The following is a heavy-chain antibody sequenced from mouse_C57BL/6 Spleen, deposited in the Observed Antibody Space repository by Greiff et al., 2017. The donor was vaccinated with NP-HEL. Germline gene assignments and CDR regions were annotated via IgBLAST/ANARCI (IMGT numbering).Heavy chain of an antibody. V-gene: IGHV3-6*01. CDR3: AREAHLLFDY. Sequence: EVKLQQSGPGLVKPSQSLSLTCSVTGYSITSGYYWNWIRQFPGNKLEWMGYISYDGSNNYNPSLKNRISITRDTSKNQFFLKLNSVTTEDTATYYCAREAHLLFDYWGQGTTLTVSS. D-gene: IGHD2-1*01. CDR2: ISYDGSN. J-gene: IGHJ2*01. CDR1: GYSITSGYY.